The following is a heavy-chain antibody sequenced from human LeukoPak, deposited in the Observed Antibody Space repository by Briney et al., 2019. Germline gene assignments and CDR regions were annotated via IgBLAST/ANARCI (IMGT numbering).Heavy chain of an antibody. J-gene: IGHJ4*02. CDR1: GFTFSSYA. Sequence: GGSLRFSCAASGFTFSSYAMSWVRQAPGKGLEWVSAISGSGGSTYCADSVKGRFTISRDNSKNTLYLQMNSLRAEDTAVYYCAKDFFARAAGFDYWGQGTLVTVSS. D-gene: IGHD3-3*01. V-gene: IGHV3-23*01. CDR3: AKDFFARAAGFDY. CDR2: ISGSGGST.